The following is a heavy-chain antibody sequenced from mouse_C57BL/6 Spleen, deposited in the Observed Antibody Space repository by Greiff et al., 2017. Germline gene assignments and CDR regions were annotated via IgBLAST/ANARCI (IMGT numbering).Heavy chain of an antibody. J-gene: IGHJ2*01. Sequence: QVQLKESGAELVRPGTSVKVSCKASGYAFTNYLIEWVKQRPGQGLEWIGVINPGGGGTNYNEKFTGKATMTADKSSSTAYMQISSLTSEDAAVYCCARGSMVLYYFDYWGQGTTLTVSS. D-gene: IGHD1-1*02. CDR3: ARGSMVLYYFDY. CDR1: GYAFTNYL. V-gene: IGHV1-54*01. CDR2: INPGGGGT.